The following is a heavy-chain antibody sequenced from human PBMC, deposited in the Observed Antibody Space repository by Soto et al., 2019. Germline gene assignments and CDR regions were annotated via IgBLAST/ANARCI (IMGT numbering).Heavy chain of an antibody. CDR2: IIPMFGTA. CDR3: ATSSRKHCRGDTCFENWFDP. V-gene: IGHV1-69*01. Sequence: QVHLVQSGAEVKQPGSSVRVSCKASGGSFSSYVISWVRQAPGQGLEWMGGIIPMFGTANYEQRFQGRLAINAVEGTNTADMKLSPLRSADSPVYYCATSSRKHCRGDTCFENWFDPWGQGTRVTVSS. CDR1: GGSFSSYV. J-gene: IGHJ5*02. D-gene: IGHD2-21*02.